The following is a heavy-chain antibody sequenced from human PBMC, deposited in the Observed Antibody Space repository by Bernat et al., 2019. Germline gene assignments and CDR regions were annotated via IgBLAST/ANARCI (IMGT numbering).Heavy chain of an antibody. J-gene: IGHJ4*02. Sequence: EVQLVETGGGLIQPGGSLRLSCTPSGFSVSNNYMSWVRQAPGKGLEWVSVIYSGGNTYYADSVKGRFTISRDNSKNTLYLQMNSLRAEDTAVYYCAKTPAVDTFDYWGQGTLVTVSS. CDR1: GFSVSNNY. D-gene: IGHD5-18*01. V-gene: IGHV3-53*02. CDR3: AKTPAVDTFDY. CDR2: IYSGGNT.